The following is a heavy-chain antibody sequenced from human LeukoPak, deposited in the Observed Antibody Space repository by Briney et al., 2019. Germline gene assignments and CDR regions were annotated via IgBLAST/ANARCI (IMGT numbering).Heavy chain of an antibody. J-gene: IGHJ4*02. Sequence: NSGGSLRLSCAASGFTFSSYSMNWVRQAPGKGLEWVSSISSNSYIYYADSVKGRFTISRDNSKNTLYLQMNSLRAEDTAVYYCAKAPGGIVGYWGQGTLVTVSS. CDR2: ISSNSYI. CDR3: AKAPGGIVGY. D-gene: IGHD3-16*01. V-gene: IGHV3-21*04. CDR1: GFTFSSYS.